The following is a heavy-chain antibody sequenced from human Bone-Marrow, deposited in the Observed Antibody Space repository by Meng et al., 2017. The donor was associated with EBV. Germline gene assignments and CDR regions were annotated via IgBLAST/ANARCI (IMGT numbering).Heavy chain of an antibody. CDR3: ALGVTGGRFFDP. D-gene: IGHD6-19*01. J-gene: IGHJ5*02. CDR1: GFSFSNYA. Sequence: GQVGESGVGVVQPGRSLRFSCAASGFSFSNYALGWLRQAPEKGLEWVSSISGSGGNTYYPDSVKGRFTTSRDNSKDTLYLQMNSLRAEDTAVYYCALGVTGGRFFDPWGQGTLVTVSS. CDR2: ISGSGGNT. V-gene: IGHV3-23*04.